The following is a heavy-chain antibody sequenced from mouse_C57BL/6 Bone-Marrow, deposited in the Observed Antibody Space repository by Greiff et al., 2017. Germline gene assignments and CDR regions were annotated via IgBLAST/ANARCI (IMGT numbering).Heavy chain of an antibody. CDR3: TRDNLLPMGFDD. V-gene: IGHV1-15*01. CDR2: IDPETGGT. D-gene: IGHD1-1*01. CDR1: GYTFTDYE. J-gene: IGHJ2*01. Sequence: VKLQESGAELVRPGASVTLSCKASGYTFTDYEMHWVKQTPVHGLEWIGAIDPETGGTAYNQKFKGKAILTADKSSSTAYMELRSLTSEDSAVYYCTRDNLLPMGFDDWGQGTTLTVSS.